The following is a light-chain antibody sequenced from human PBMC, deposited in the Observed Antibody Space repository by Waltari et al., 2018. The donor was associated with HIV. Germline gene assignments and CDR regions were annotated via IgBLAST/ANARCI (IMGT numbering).Light chain of an antibody. CDR1: QSVRSN. CDR2: GAS. Sequence: EILMTQSPATVSVSLGDRAALSCRASQSVRSNLAWYQQKPGQAPRLLIYGASTRAIGIPARFSGSGSGTEFTLTISSLQSEDSALYYCQHYNNWPRTFGQGTTVEI. CDR3: QHYNNWPRT. V-gene: IGKV3-15*01. J-gene: IGKJ1*01.